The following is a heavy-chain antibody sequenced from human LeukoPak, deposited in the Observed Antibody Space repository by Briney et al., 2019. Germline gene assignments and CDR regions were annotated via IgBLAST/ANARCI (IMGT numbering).Heavy chain of an antibody. CDR2: ISSSGSTI. CDR3: ARPSGWEYGFDP. V-gene: IGHV3-48*03. J-gene: IGHJ5*02. CDR1: GFTFSSYE. Sequence: GGSLRLSCAASGFTFSSYEMNWVRQAPGKGLEWVSYISSSGSTIYYADSVKGRFTISRDNAKNTLYLQMNSLRAEDTAVYYCARPSGWEYGFDPWGQGTLVTVSS. D-gene: IGHD1-26*01.